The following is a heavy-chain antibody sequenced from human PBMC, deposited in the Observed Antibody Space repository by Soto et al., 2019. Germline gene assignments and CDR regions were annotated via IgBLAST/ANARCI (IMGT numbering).Heavy chain of an antibody. V-gene: IGHV1-69*10. J-gene: IGHJ6*02. D-gene: IGHD5-18*01. CDR1: GYTFTSYA. CDR2: IIPILGIA. Sequence: GASVKVSCKASGYTFTSYAMHWVRQAPGQRLEWMGWIIPILGIANYAQKFQGRVTITADKSTSTAYMELSSLRSEDTAVYYCARIVDTALFGMDVWGQGTTVTVSS. CDR3: ARIVDTALFGMDV.